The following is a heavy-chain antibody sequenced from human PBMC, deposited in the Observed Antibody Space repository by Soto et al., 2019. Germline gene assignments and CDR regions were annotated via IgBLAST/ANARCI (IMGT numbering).Heavy chain of an antibody. CDR2: INHSGST. V-gene: IGHV4-39*07. CDR1: GGSISSSGYY. Sequence: SETLSLTCTVSGGSISSSGYYWSWIRQPPGKGLEWIGEINHSGSTNYNPSLKSRVTISVDTSKNQFSLKLSSVTAADTAVYYCARGRVVVVAATRHNWFDPWGQGTLVTVSS. J-gene: IGHJ5*02. CDR3: ARGRVVVVAATRHNWFDP. D-gene: IGHD2-15*01.